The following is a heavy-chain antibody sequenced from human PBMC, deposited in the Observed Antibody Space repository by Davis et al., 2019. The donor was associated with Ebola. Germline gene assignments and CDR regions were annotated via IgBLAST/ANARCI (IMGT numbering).Heavy chain of an antibody. V-gene: IGHV3-11*06. CDR1: GFTFSNSY. D-gene: IGHD5-18*01. J-gene: IGHJ3*02. CDR3: AREGYSSGTAPAFDM. Sequence: PGGSLRLSCVASGFTFSNSYMSWIRQAPGKGLEWVSYITPSSTYANYADSVKGRFTTSMDNFRNTLYLQMDSLRDEDTALYYCAREGYSSGTAPAFDMWGQGTMVTVSS. CDR2: ITPSSTYA.